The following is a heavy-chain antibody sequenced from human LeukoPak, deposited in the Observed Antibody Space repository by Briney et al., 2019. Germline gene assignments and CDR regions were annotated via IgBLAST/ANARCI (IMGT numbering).Heavy chain of an antibody. Sequence: GGSLRLTCAASGFTISGYSMNWVRQAPGQGLEWVSSTNNRVSDDYYADSVKGRFTISRDSAKNSLYLQMNSLRAVDTAMYYCARDKVDQFGAVVHYLDYWGQGTLLTVSS. CDR2: TNNRVSDD. CDR1: GFTISGYS. D-gene: IGHD6-19*01. J-gene: IGHJ4*02. V-gene: IGHV3-21*01. CDR3: ARDKVDQFGAVVHYLDY.